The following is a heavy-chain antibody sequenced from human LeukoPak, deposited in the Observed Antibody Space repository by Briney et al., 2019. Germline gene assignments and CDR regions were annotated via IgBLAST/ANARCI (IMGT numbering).Heavy chain of an antibody. D-gene: IGHD6-13*01. J-gene: IGHJ4*02. CDR1: GGSISSGDYY. CDR2: IYYSGST. Sequence: SETLSLTCTVSGGSISSGDYYWGWIRQPPGKGLEWIGSIYYSGSTYYNPSLKSRVTISVDTSKNQFSLKLSSVTAADTAVYYCAREIEIAAAGPHFDYWGQGTLVAVSS. CDR3: AREIEIAAAGPHFDY. V-gene: IGHV4-39*07.